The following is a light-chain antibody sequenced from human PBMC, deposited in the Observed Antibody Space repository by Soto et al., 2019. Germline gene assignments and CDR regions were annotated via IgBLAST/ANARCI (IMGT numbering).Light chain of an antibody. CDR3: QQYNNWPQT. CDR1: QGVSSK. CDR2: DAS. J-gene: IGKJ2*01. Sequence: EIVMTQSPATLSVSPGERATLSCRASQGVSSKLAWFQQKPGHSPRLLIFDASTRATGIPARFSGSGSGTDFTITISSLQSEDFAVYYCQQYNNWPQTFGQGTKVEIK. V-gene: IGKV3-15*01.